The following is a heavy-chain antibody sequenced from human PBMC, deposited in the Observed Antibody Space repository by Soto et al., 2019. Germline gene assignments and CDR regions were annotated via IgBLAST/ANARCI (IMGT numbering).Heavy chain of an antibody. D-gene: IGHD2-2*01. CDR3: ARAGYCSSTSCPFDY. CDR1: GGTFSSYA. J-gene: IGHJ4*02. CDR2: IIPIFGTA. V-gene: IGHV1-69*13. Sequence: ASVKVSCKASGGTFSSYAISWVRQAPGQGLEWMGGIIPIFGTANYAQKFQGRVTITADESTSTAYMELSSLRSEDTAVYYCARAGYCSSTSCPFDYWGQGTLVTVSS.